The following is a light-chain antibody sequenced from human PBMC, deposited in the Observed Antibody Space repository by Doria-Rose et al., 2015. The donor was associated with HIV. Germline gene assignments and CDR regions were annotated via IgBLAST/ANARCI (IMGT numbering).Light chain of an antibody. CDR2: KAS. V-gene: IGKV1-5*03. CDR1: QSVNIW. CDR3: QQYNSSWT. Sequence: DIRMTQSPSPLSASVGERVNIHCRASQSVNIWLAWYQQKPGKAPKLLIYKASSLESGVPSRFSGRGSGTEFTLTISSLQPDDFATYYCQQYNSSWTVGQVTQGECK. J-gene: IGKJ1*01.